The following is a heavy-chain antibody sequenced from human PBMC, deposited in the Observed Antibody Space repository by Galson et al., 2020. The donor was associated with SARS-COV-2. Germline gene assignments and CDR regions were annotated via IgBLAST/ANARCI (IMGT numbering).Heavy chain of an antibody. CDR2: IYYSGST. CDR3: ARDHSSSSTHYYGMGV. D-gene: IGHD6-13*01. V-gene: IGHV4-39*07. CDR1: GGSISSSSYY. Sequence: SENLSLTCTVSGGSISSSSYYWGWIRQPPGKGLEWIGRIYYSGSTYYNPSLKSRVTISVDTSKNQFSLKLSSVTAADTAVYYCARDHSSSSTHYYGMGVWGQGTTVTVSS. J-gene: IGHJ6*02.